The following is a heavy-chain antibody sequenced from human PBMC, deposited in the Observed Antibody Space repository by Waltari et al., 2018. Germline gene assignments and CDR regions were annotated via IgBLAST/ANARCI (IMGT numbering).Heavy chain of an antibody. D-gene: IGHD3-3*01. Sequence: EVQLLESGGGLVQPGGSLRLSCAASGFTFSSYAMSWVRQAPGKGLEWVSVIYSGGSTYYADAVKGRFTISRDNSKNTRYLQMNSLRAEDTAVYYCARDFYDFWSCLMYYWGQGTLVTVSS. CDR1: GFTFSSYA. CDR3: ARDFYDFWSCLMYY. J-gene: IGHJ4*02. CDR2: IYSGGST. V-gene: IGHV3-23*03.